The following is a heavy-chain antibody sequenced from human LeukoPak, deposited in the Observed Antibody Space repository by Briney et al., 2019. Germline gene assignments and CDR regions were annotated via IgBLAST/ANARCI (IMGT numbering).Heavy chain of an antibody. J-gene: IGHJ4*02. CDR1: GFTFSSYE. CDR2: IRSTTYGGTT. V-gene: IGHV3-49*04. Sequence: GGSLRLSCAASGFTFSSYEMSWVRQAPGKVLEWVGFIRSTTYGGTTEYAASVKGRFTISRDDSKSIAYLQMNSLETEDTAVYYCTRDIYCSGGSCDGYYFDYWGQGTLVTVSS. D-gene: IGHD2-15*01. CDR3: TRDIYCSGGSCDGYYFDY.